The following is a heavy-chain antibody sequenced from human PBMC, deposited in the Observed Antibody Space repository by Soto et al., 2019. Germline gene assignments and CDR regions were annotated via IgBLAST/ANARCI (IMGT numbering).Heavy chain of an antibody. D-gene: IGHD3-22*01. CDR2: INPNSGGT. CDR3: ARXKGDYYDSSGYHYYFDY. J-gene: IGHJ4*02. V-gene: IGHV1-2*02. Sequence: ASVKVSCKASGYTFTGCYMHWVRQAPGQGLEWMGWINPNSGGTKSAQKFQGRVTMTRDTSISTAYMELSRLRSDDTAVYYCARXKGDYYDSSGYHYYFDYWGQGTLVTVSS. CDR1: GYTFTGCY.